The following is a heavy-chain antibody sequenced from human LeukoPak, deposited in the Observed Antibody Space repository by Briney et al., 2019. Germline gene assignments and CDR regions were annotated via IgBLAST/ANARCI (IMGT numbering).Heavy chain of an antibody. D-gene: IGHD4-23*01. CDR2: FDPEDGET. V-gene: IGHV1-24*01. CDR1: GYTLTELS. CDR3: ATDLHGGKFPIDY. Sequence: ASVKVSCKVSGYTLTELSMHWVRQAPGKGLEWMGGFDPEDGETIYAQKFQGRVTMTEDTSTDTAYMELSSLGSEDTAVYYCATDLHGGKFPIDYWGQGTLVTVSS. J-gene: IGHJ4*02.